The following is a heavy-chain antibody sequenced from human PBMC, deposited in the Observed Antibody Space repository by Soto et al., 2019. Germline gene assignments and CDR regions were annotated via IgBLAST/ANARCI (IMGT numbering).Heavy chain of an antibody. D-gene: IGHD2-15*01. V-gene: IGHV3-66*01. Sequence: EVHLVESGGGLVQPGGSLRLYCAASGFTVSSKYMSWVRQAPGKGLAWVSLIQSGGPTYYADSVKGRFTISRDTSENTLHLQRDSLRAEDTAVYYGARDDVLCDVVRCYGVPFDVWGKVPTVTVSS. CDR2: IQSGGPT. CDR1: GFTVSSKY. J-gene: IGHJ6*04. CDR3: ARDDVLCDVVRCYGVPFDV.